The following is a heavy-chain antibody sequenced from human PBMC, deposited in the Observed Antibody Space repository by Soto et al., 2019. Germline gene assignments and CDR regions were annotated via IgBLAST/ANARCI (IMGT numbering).Heavy chain of an antibody. Sequence: EVQLLESGGGLVQPGGSLRLSCAASGFTFRSYAMTWVRQAPGKGLEWVSGITGSGNYTFYADSVKGRFTISRDNSKNTLYLQMNSLRVEDTAVYFCAKAPGNTMKVDSGCYMDVWGKGTTVTVSS. J-gene: IGHJ6*03. D-gene: IGHD3-10*01. CDR2: ITGSGNYT. CDR1: GFTFRSYA. CDR3: AKAPGNTMKVDSGCYMDV. V-gene: IGHV3-23*01.